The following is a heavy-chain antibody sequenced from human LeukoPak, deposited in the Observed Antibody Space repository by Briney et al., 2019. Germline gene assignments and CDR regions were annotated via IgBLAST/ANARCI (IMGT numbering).Heavy chain of an antibody. Sequence: QPGGSLRLSCAASGFTFSSYAMHWVRQAPGKGLEWVAVISYDGSNKYYADSVKGRFTISRDNSKNTLYLQMNSLRAEDTAVYYCARGEQELDYWGQGTLVTVSS. D-gene: IGHD1-1*01. J-gene: IGHJ4*02. CDR3: ARGEQELDY. CDR2: ISYDGSNK. V-gene: IGHV3-30*04. CDR1: GFTFSSYA.